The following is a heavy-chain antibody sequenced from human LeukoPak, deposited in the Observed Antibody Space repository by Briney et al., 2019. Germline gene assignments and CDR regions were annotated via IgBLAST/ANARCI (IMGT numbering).Heavy chain of an antibody. CDR2: IWSDGSNK. CDR3: ARELFGSGSCPDG. V-gene: IGHV3-33*01. Sequence: GGSLRLSCSASGFTFSYYAIHWDRQAPGKGLEWVALIWSDGSNKYYAESVKGRITISRDNSKNTVYLQMNSLRAEDTAVYYCARELFGSGSCPDGWGQGTLVTVSS. CDR1: GFTFSYYA. J-gene: IGHJ4*02. D-gene: IGHD3-10*01.